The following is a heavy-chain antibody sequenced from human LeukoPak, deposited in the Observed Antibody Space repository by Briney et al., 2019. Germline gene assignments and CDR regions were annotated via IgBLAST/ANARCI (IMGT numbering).Heavy chain of an antibody. V-gene: IGHV3-23*01. J-gene: IGHJ4*02. CDR1: GFTFSSYA. Sequence: PGGSLRLSCAASGFTFSSYAMSWVRQAPGKGLEWVSAISGSGGSTYYADSVKGRFTISRDNSKNTLYLQMNSLRAEDTAVYYCARDHPPYYYDSSGYYGGSDYWGQGTLVTVSS. D-gene: IGHD3-22*01. CDR3: ARDHPPYYYDSSGYYGGSDY. CDR2: ISGSGGST.